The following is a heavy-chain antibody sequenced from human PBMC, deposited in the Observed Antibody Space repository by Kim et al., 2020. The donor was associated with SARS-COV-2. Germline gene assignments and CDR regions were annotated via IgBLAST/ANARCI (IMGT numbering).Heavy chain of an antibody. D-gene: IGHD3-3*01. CDR3: ARDRDGSGSQGV. CDR1: GYTFTSYG. CDR2: ISVNNDNT. J-gene: IGHJ4*02. V-gene: IGHV1-18*04. Sequence: ASVKVSCQASGYTFTSYGISWVRQAPGQGLEWMGWISVNNDNTNYAQKFQDRVTITTATSTSTAYMELKSLRSDDTAVYYCARDRDGSGSQGVWGQGTLVTVSS.